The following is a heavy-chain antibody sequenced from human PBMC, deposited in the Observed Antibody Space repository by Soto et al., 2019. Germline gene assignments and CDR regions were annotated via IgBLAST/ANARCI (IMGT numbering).Heavy chain of an antibody. Sequence: SETLSLTCTVSGASMNSYHWSWIRRPAGKGLEWIGHIHSSGSTNYNPSLKSRVTMSVDTSKNQFSLRLMSLTAADTAVYYCARDQGVAAAGITWFDPWGQGSLVTVSS. CDR2: IHSSGST. D-gene: IGHD6-13*01. CDR1: GASMNSYH. J-gene: IGHJ5*02. V-gene: IGHV4-4*07. CDR3: ARDQGVAAAGITWFDP.